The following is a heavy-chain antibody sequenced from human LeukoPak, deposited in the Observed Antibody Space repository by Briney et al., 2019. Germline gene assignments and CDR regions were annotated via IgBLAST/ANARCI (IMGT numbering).Heavy chain of an antibody. CDR3: ARPSHDTSGYYFGF. CDR2: INGDGSDT. Sequence: GGSLRLSCAASGFTFGIYWMHWVRQAPGKGLVWVSRINGDGSDTTYADSVKGRFSISRDNAKNTLYLQMNSLRAEDTAVYYCARPSHDTSGYYFGFWGQGTPVTVSS. CDR1: GFTFGIYW. D-gene: IGHD3-22*01. J-gene: IGHJ4*02. V-gene: IGHV3-74*03.